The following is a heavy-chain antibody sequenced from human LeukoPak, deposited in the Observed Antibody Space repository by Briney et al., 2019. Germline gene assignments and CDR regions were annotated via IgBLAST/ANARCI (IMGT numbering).Heavy chain of an antibody. D-gene: IGHD1-26*01. Sequence: SDTLSLTCPVSGGSISSTSYYWGWVRQPPGKGLEWIGNIFCGGSTYYNPSLKSRVTISVDTSKNQFSLRLSSVTAADTAVYYCAGSYSGSFYFDYLGQGTLVTVSS. J-gene: IGHJ4*02. CDR2: IFCGGST. CDR3: AGSYSGSFYFDY. V-gene: IGHV4-39*01. CDR1: GGSISSTSYY.